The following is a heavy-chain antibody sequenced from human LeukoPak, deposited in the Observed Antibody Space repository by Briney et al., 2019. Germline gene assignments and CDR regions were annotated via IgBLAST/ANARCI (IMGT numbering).Heavy chain of an antibody. V-gene: IGHV4-39*01. CDR2: IYYSGST. CDR3: SRQAPGYSYGYVY. J-gene: IGHJ4*02. CDR1: GGSISSSSYY. Sequence: SETLSLTCSVSGGSISSSSYYWGWLRQPRGRGREWIGCIYYSGSTYYNPSLTSRVTISVDTSKNQFSLKLSSVTAADTAVYYFSRQAPGYSYGYVYWGQGTLVTVSS. D-gene: IGHD5-18*01.